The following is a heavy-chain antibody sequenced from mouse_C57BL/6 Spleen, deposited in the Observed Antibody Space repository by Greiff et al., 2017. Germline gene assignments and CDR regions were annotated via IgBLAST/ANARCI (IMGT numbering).Heavy chain of an antibody. J-gene: IGHJ3*01. Sequence: EVQLVESGGGLVQPGGSLSLSCAASGFTFTDYYMSWVRQPPGKALEWLGFIRNKANGYTTEYSASVKGRFTISRDNSQSILYLQMNALRAEDSATYYCARYDYDGYFAYWGQGTLVTVSA. CDR2: IRNKANGYTT. D-gene: IGHD2-3*01. CDR3: ARYDYDGYFAY. V-gene: IGHV7-3*01. CDR1: GFTFTDYY.